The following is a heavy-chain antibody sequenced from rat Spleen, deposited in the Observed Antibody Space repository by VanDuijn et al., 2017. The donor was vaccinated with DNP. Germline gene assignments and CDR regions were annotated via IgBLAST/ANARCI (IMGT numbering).Heavy chain of an antibody. V-gene: IGHV5-7*01. CDR1: GFTFSDYY. D-gene: IGHD3-8*01. CDR3: ARHRTIMPYYYVMDA. CDR2: ISYNGGSP. J-gene: IGHJ4*01. Sequence: EVLLVESDGGLVQPGRSLKVSCAVSGFTFSDYYMAWVRQAPAKGLEWVATISYNGGSPYYRDSVKGRFTISRDNAQSTLYLQMDSLRSEDTATYYCARHRTIMPYYYVMDAWGQGASVTVSS.